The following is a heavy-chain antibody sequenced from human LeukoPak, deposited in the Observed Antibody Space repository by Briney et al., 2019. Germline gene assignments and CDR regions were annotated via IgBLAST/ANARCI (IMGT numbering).Heavy chain of an antibody. CDR3: ARDSGDIVLMVYAPYYFDY. CDR1: GFTFSSYS. CDR2: ISYDGSNK. V-gene: IGHV3-30*03. D-gene: IGHD2-8*01. Sequence: GGSLRRSCAASGFTFSSYSMNWVRQAPGKGREGVAVISYDGSNKYYADSVNGRFTIARDNAKNTLYLQMNSLRAEDTAVYYCARDSGDIVLMVYAPYYFDYWGQGTLVTVSS. J-gene: IGHJ4*02.